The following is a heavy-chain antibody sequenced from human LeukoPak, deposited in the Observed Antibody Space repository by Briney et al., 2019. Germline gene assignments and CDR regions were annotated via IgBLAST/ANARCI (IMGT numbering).Heavy chain of an antibody. CDR1: GFIFYSYA. CDR3: VRDDDRPDNGLDY. D-gene: IGHD3-22*01. V-gene: IGHV3-64*02. CDR2: ITSNGGST. J-gene: IGHJ4*02. Sequence: GGSLRLSCAGSGFIFYSYAMHWVRQAPGRGLEYVSAITSNGGSTFYADSVKGRFTISRDNSKNTLYLQMNSLRAEDTALYYCVRDDDRPDNGLDYWGQGTLVTVSS.